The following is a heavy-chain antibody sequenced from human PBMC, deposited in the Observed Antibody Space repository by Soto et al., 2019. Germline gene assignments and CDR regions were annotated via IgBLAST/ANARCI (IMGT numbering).Heavy chain of an antibody. CDR3: ARENLYYYGSGSYYRSPHYGMDV. D-gene: IGHD3-10*01. J-gene: IGHJ6*02. Sequence: GASVKVSCKAPGYTFTGYYMHWVRQAPGQGLEWMGWINPNSGGTNYAQKFQGWVTMTRDTSISTAYMELSRLRSDDTAVYYCARENLYYYGSGSYYRSPHYGMDVWGQGTTVTVSS. CDR1: GYTFTGYY. CDR2: INPNSGGT. V-gene: IGHV1-2*04.